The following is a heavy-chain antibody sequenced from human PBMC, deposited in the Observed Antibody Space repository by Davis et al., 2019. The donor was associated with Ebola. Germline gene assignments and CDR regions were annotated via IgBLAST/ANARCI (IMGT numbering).Heavy chain of an antibody. CDR3: AKDSGWAMSP. Sequence: PGGSLRLSCAASEVTFSERWMGWLRQAPGKGLEWVAAISYDGNYIYYADSVRGRFTISRDNDKNSLYLQMNSLRAEDTAVYYCAKDSGWAMSPWGQGTLVTVSS. D-gene: IGHD6-19*01. CDR2: ISYDGNYI. CDR1: EVTFSERW. J-gene: IGHJ5*02. V-gene: IGHV3-30*18.